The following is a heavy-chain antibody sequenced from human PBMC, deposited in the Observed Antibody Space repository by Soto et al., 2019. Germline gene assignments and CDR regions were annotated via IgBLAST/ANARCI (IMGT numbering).Heavy chain of an antibody. Sequence: GGSLRLSCAASGFTFSSYGMHWVRQAPGKGLEWVAVISYDGSNKYYADSVKGRFTISRDNSKNTLYLQMNSLRAEDTAVYYCAKDLWIITMIVVGPDYWGQGTLVTVS. CDR1: GFTFSSYG. CDR2: ISYDGSNK. D-gene: IGHD3-22*01. V-gene: IGHV3-30*18. CDR3: AKDLWIITMIVVGPDY. J-gene: IGHJ4*02.